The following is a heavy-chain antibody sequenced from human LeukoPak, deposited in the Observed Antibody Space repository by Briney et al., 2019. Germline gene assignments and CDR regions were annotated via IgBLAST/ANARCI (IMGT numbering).Heavy chain of an antibody. Sequence: SETLSLTCTVSGGSISSGSYYWGWIRQPAGKGLEWIGRIYTSGSTNYSPSLKSRVTISVDTSKNQFSLKLSSVTAADTAVYYCARTNIAAVDYWGQGTLVTVSS. CDR1: GGSISSGSYY. CDR3: ARTNIAAVDY. V-gene: IGHV4-61*02. J-gene: IGHJ4*02. D-gene: IGHD6-13*01. CDR2: IYTSGST.